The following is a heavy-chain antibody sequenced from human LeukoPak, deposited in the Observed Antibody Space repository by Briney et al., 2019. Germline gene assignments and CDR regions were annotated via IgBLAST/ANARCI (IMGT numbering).Heavy chain of an antibody. V-gene: IGHV4-34*01. CDR3: AREMEAGYSYGDFDY. CDR1: GGSFSGYY. CDR2: INHSGST. D-gene: IGHD5-18*01. Sequence: SETLSLTCAVYGGSFSGYYWSWIRQPPGKGLEWIGEINHSGSTNYNPSLKSRVTISVDTSKNQFSLKLSSVTAADTAVYYCAREMEAGYSYGDFDYWGQGTLVTVSS. J-gene: IGHJ4*02.